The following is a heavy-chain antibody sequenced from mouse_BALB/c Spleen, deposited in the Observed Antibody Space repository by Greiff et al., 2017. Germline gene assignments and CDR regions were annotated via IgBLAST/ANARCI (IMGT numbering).Heavy chain of an antibody. Sequence: EVMLVESGGGLVKPGGSLKLSCAASGFTFSSYAMSWVRQTPEKRLEWVASISSGGSTYYPDSVKGRFTISRDNARNILYLQMSSLRSEDTAMYYCARGGYGNYGYFDYWGQGTTPKGSS. J-gene: IGHJ2*01. CDR3: ARGGYGNYGYFDY. CDR1: GFTFSSYA. V-gene: IGHV5-6-5*01. D-gene: IGHD2-10*02. CDR2: ISSGGST.